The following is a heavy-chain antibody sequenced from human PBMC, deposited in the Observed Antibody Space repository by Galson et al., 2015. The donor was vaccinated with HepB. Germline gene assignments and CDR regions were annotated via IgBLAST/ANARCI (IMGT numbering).Heavy chain of an antibody. V-gene: IGHV1-46*03. Sequence: SVKVSCKASGGTFSSYAISWVRQAPGQGLEWMGIINPSGGSTSYAQKFQGRVTMTRDTSTSTVYMELSSLRSEDTAVYYCAREGYSSGDYWGQGTLVTVSS. CDR3: AREGYSSGDY. D-gene: IGHD6-19*01. J-gene: IGHJ4*02. CDR2: INPSGGST. CDR1: GGTFSSYA.